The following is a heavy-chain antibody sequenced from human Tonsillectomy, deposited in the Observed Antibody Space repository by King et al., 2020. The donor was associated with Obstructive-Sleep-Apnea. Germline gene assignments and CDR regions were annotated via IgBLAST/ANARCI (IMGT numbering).Heavy chain of an antibody. CDR2: INAGKGNT. Sequence: QLVQSGAEVEKPGASVQVSCKASGYTFTSYAMHWVRQAPGQRLEWMGWINAGKGNTEYSQKFRGRVTITGDTSASTAYMQLSSLRSEDTAVYYCATDPNNRNGDYFDYWGQGTLVTVSS. J-gene: IGHJ4*02. CDR1: GYTFTSYA. V-gene: IGHV1-3*01. CDR3: ATDPNNRNGDYFDY. D-gene: IGHD1-14*01.